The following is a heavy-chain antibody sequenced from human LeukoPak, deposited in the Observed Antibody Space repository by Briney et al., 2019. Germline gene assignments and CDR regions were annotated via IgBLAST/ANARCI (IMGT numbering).Heavy chain of an antibody. J-gene: IGHJ4*02. CDR2: INPSGGST. CDR3: ARALLSNYYDSSVDY. V-gene: IGHV1-46*01. D-gene: IGHD3-22*01. Sequence: ASVKVSCKASGYTFTSYYMHWVRQAPGQGLEWMGIINPSGGSTSYAQKFQGRVTMTRDMFTSTVYMELSSLRSEDTAVYYCARALLSNYYDSSVDYWGQGTLVTVSS. CDR1: GYTFTSYY.